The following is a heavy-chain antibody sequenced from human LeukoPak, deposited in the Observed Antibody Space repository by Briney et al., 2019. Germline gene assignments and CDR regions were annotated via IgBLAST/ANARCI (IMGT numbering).Heavy chain of an antibody. J-gene: IGHJ4*02. Sequence: GGSLRLSCATSGFTFSSNWMSWVRHVPGRGLDWVANIKPDGSAQYYAASVKGRFTVSRDNAKNSVYLQMNSLRAEDTAVYYCARFRTWGDKAFDYWGQGTLVTVSS. CDR2: IKPDGSAQ. D-gene: IGHD2-21*02. V-gene: IGHV3-7*01. CDR1: GFTFSSNW. CDR3: ARFRTWGDKAFDY.